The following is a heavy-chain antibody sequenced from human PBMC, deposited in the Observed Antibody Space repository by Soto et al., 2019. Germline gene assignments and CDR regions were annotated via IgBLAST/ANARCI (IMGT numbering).Heavy chain of an antibody. J-gene: IGHJ1*01. Sequence: SVKVSCKAPGGTFSSFGISWVRQAPGQGLEWMGGIIPVFGRPNYAQRFRGRLTITADESTNTSYMELIDLTSEDTAVYYCAREASGYDFWGQGTRVTVSS. V-gene: IGHV1-69*13. CDR2: IIPVFGRP. D-gene: IGHD5-12*01. CDR3: AREASGYDF. CDR1: GGTFSSFG.